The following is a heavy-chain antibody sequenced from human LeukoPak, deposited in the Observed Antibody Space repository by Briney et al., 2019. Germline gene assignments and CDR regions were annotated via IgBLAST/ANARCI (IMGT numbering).Heavy chain of an antibody. V-gene: IGHV4-39*01. J-gene: IGHJ5*02. CDR3: ARARNWYGSGSYYKASGWFDP. CDR1: GGSISSTSYY. D-gene: IGHD3-10*01. Sequence: SETLSLTCTVSGGSISSTSYYWGWIRQPPGKGLEWIGDFYYIGNTYYNPSLKSRVTISVDTSKNQFSLKLSSVTAADTAVYYCARARNWYGSGSYYKASGWFDPWGQGTLVTVSS. CDR2: FYYIGNT.